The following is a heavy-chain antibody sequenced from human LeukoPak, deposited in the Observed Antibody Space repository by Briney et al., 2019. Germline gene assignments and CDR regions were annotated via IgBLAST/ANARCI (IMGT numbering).Heavy chain of an antibody. Sequence: ASVKVSCKASGYTFTGYYMHWVRQAPGQGLEWMGWINPNSGGTNYAQKFQGRVTMTRDTSISTAYMELSRLRSDDTAVYYCAREYYGRYYFDYWGQGTLVTVSS. CDR2: INPNSGGT. D-gene: IGHD4-17*01. CDR1: GYTFTGYY. CDR3: AREYYGRYYFDY. V-gene: IGHV1-2*02. J-gene: IGHJ4*02.